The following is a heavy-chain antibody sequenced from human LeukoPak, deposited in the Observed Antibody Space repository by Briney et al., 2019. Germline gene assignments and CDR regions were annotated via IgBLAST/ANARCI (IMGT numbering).Heavy chain of an antibody. V-gene: IGHV3-21*01. J-gene: IGHJ4*02. CDR2: ISSSSSYI. Sequence: PGGSLRLSCAASGFTFSSYEMNWVRQAPGKGLEWVSSISSSSSYIYYADSVKGRFTISRDNAKNSLYLQMNSLRAEDTAVYYCARVSAGYSGTQGVDYWGQGTLVTVSS. CDR3: ARVSAGYSGTQGVDY. D-gene: IGHD1-26*01. CDR1: GFTFSSYE.